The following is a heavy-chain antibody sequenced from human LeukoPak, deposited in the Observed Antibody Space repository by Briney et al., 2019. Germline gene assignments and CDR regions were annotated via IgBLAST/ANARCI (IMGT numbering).Heavy chain of an antibody. Sequence: PGGSLRLSCAASGFTFSSYAMSWVRQAPGKGLEWASAISGSGGSTYYADSVKGRFTISRDNSKNTLYLQMNSLRAEDTAVYYCAKDRTAMVLNWFDPWGQGTLVTVSS. V-gene: IGHV3-23*01. CDR2: ISGSGGST. J-gene: IGHJ5*02. CDR3: AKDRTAMVLNWFDP. CDR1: GFTFSSYA. D-gene: IGHD5-18*01.